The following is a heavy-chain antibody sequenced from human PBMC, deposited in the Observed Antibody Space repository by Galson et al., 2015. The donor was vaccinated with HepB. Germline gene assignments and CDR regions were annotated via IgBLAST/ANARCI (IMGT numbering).Heavy chain of an antibody. CDR1: GGSFSDYS. J-gene: IGHJ5*02. CDR3: ARMGSGSAHRPRGRRYYWFDP. CDR2: VNHGGNT. D-gene: IGHD1-26*01. V-gene: IGHV4-34*01. Sequence: LSLTCAVYGGSFSDYSWIWIRQPPGKGLEWIGKVNHGGNTNYNPSLKSRVTISVDTSKNQFSLNLTSVTAADTALYYCARMGSGSAHRPRGRRYYWFDPWGQGTLVTVSS.